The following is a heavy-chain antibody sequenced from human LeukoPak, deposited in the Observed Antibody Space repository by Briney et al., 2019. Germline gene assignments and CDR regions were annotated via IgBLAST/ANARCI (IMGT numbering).Heavy chain of an antibody. CDR3: ARASGYSGYGYYYYYGMDV. V-gene: IGHV3-66*01. CDR1: GFTVSSNY. CDR2: IYSGGST. Sequence: GGSLRLSCAASGFTVSSNYMSWVRQAPGKGLEWVSVIYSGGSTYYADSVKGRFTVSRDNSKNTLYLQMNSLRAEDTAVYYCARASGYSGYGYYYYYGMDVWGQGTTVTVSS. J-gene: IGHJ6*02. D-gene: IGHD5-12*01.